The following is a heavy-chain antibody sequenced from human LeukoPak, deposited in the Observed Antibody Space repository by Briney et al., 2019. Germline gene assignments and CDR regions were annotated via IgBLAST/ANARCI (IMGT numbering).Heavy chain of an antibody. Sequence: SETLSLTCAVSGGSINSYYWSWIRQPPGKGLEWIGYIYYSGSTNYNPSLKSRVTISVDTSKNQFSLKLSSVTAADTAVYYCARGGDILTGYYRFDYWGQGTLVTVSS. J-gene: IGHJ4*02. CDR1: GGSINSYY. CDR3: ARGGDILTGYYRFDY. D-gene: IGHD3-9*01. V-gene: IGHV4-59*08. CDR2: IYYSGST.